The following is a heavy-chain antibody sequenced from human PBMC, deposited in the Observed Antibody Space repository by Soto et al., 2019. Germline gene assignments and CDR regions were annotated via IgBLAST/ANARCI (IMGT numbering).Heavy chain of an antibody. CDR3: AHRVLRTVFGLVTKTAIYFDF. D-gene: IGHD3-3*01. Sequence: QITLNESGPTVVRPTETLTLTCRFSGFSLTTSGVGVGWIRQSPGKAPEWLALIYWDDDKRYSASLKSMLTITKDTSKNQVVLTVSDLDPTDTATYYCAHRVLRTVFGLVTKTAIYFDFWGQVTPVAVSS. CDR1: GFSLTTSGVG. V-gene: IGHV2-5*02. CDR2: IYWDDDK. J-gene: IGHJ4*02.